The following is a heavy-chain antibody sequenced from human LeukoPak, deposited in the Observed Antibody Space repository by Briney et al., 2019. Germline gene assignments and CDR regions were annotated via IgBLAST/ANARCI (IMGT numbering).Heavy chain of an antibody. CDR3: ASPRNSGYDSDAFDI. D-gene: IGHD5-12*01. Sequence: GESLKISCKGSGYIFTTYWIAWVRQMPGKGLEWMGIIYPGDSDTRYSPSFQGQVTISADKSISTAYLQWSSLKASDTAMYYCASPRNSGYDSDAFDIWGQGTMVTVSS. CDR1: GYIFTTYW. V-gene: IGHV5-51*01. CDR2: IYPGDSDT. J-gene: IGHJ3*02.